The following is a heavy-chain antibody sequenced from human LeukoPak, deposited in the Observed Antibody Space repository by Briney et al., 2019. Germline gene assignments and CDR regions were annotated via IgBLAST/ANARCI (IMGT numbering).Heavy chain of an antibody. Sequence: PSETLSLTCTVSGGSISSYYWSWIRQPPGKGLEWIGYIYYSGSTNYNPSLKSRVTISVDTSKNQFSLKLSSVTAADTAVYYCARGYRYDYVWGSSYFDYWGQGTLVTVSS. D-gene: IGHD3-16*01. J-gene: IGHJ4*02. CDR1: GGSISSYY. CDR2: IYYSGST. CDR3: ARGYRYDYVWGSSYFDY. V-gene: IGHV4-59*12.